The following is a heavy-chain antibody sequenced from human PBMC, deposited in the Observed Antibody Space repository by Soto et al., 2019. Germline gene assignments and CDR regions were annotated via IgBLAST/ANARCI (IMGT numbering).Heavy chain of an antibody. Sequence: SETLSLTCTVSGGSISSYYWSWIRQPPGKGLEWIGYIYYSGSTNYNPSLKSRVTISVDTSKNQFSLKLSSVTAADTAVYYCAREGGDPTYYFDYWGQGTLVTVSS. D-gene: IGHD2-21*02. CDR1: GGSISSYY. CDR3: AREGGDPTYYFDY. J-gene: IGHJ4*02. V-gene: IGHV4-59*01. CDR2: IYYSGST.